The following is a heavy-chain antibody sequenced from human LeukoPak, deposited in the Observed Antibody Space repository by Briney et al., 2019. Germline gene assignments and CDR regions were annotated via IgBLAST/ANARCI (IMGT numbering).Heavy chain of an antibody. Sequence: SETLSLTCTVSGGSISSGGYYWSWIRQPPGRGLEWIGYIYHSGSTYSNPSLKSRVTISVDRSKNQFSLKLSSVTAADTAVYYCARSLDIRYFDYWGQGTLVTVSS. CDR2: IYHSGST. CDR3: ARSLDIRYFDY. D-gene: IGHD3-9*01. CDR1: GGSISSGGYY. J-gene: IGHJ4*02. V-gene: IGHV4-30-2*01.